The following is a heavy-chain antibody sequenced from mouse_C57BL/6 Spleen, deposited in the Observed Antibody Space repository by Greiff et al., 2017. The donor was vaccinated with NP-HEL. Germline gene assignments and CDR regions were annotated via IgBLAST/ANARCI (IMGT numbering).Heavy chain of an antibody. Sequence: EVKLMESGGDLVKPGGSLKLSCAASGFTFSSYGMSWVRQTPDKRLEWVATISSGGSYTYYPDSVKGRFTISRDNAKNTLYLQMSSLKSEDTAMYYCARRHYGSSYAMDYWGQGTSVTVSS. CDR1: GFTFSSYG. V-gene: IGHV5-6*02. CDR3: ARRHYGSSYAMDY. D-gene: IGHD1-1*01. J-gene: IGHJ4*01. CDR2: ISSGGSYT.